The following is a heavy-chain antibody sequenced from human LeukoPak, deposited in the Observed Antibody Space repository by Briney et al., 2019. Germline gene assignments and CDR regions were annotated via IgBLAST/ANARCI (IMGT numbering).Heavy chain of an antibody. V-gene: IGHV3-30-3*01. CDR2: ISYDGSNK. CDR1: GFTFSSYA. CDR3: AQNPF. Sequence: PGGSLRLSCAAPGFTFSSYAMHWVRQAPGKGLEWVAVISYDGSNKYYADSVKGRFTISRDNSKNTLYLQMNSLRAEDTAVYYCAQNPFWAQGTTVTVSS. J-gene: IGHJ6*02.